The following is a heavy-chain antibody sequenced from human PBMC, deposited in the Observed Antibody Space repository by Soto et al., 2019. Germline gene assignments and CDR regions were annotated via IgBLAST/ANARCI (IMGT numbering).Heavy chain of an antibody. CDR1: GGTFSSYA. V-gene: IGHV1-69*10. D-gene: IGHD5-18*01. CDR3: ARDPKFSYGHPPQRGMDV. Sequence: SVKVSCKISGGTFSSYAMNWVRQAPGEWLEWLGEIIPILGKANYPQKFQGRVTITADVSTSTAYLELSSLRSEDTALYYCARDPKFSYGHPPQRGMDVWGQGTTVTVSS. J-gene: IGHJ6*02. CDR2: IIPILGKA.